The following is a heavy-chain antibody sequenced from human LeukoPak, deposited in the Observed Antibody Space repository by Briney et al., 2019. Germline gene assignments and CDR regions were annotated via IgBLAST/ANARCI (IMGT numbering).Heavy chain of an antibody. Sequence: SETLSLTCTVSGGSISSYYWSWIRQPPGKGLEWIGEINHSGSTNYNPSLKSRVTISVDTSKNQFSLKLSSVTAADTAVHYCAILSGTRPDYWGQGTLVTVSS. V-gene: IGHV4-34*01. D-gene: IGHD5-12*01. J-gene: IGHJ4*02. CDR1: GGSISSYY. CDR3: AILSGTRPDY. CDR2: INHSGST.